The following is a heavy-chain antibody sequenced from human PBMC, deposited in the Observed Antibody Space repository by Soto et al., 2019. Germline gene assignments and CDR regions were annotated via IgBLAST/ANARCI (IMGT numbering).Heavy chain of an antibody. D-gene: IGHD6-13*01. CDR3: ARLGRYSSSWYEVAP. J-gene: IGHJ5*02. Sequence: CILQPTGKGLEWIGYISYSGSTNYNPSLTSRVTISIDTSKNQFSLKLSSVTAADTAVYYCARLGRYSSSWYEVAPWGQGALVTVSS. CDR2: ISYSGST. V-gene: IGHV4-59*08.